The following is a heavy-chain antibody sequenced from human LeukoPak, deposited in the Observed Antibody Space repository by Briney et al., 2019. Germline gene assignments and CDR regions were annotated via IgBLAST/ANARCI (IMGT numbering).Heavy chain of an antibody. CDR2: ISFDGSNK. V-gene: IGHV3-30-3*01. CDR3: ARDPILVRGYFDY. D-gene: IGHD3-10*01. Sequence: GGSLRLSWAASGFTFSNYAIHWVRQAPGKGLEWVALISFDGSNKYYADSVKGRFTISRDNSKNTLHLQMNSLRPDDTAIYYCARDPILVRGYFDYWGQGTLVTVSS. CDR1: GFTFSNYA. J-gene: IGHJ4*02.